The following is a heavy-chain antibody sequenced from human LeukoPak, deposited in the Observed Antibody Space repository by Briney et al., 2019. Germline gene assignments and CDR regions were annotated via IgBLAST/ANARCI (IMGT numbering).Heavy chain of an antibody. V-gene: IGHV4-34*01. CDR3: AREKGYCSGGSCLMKDYYYYYYMDV. D-gene: IGHD2-15*01. J-gene: IGHJ6*03. CDR1: VGSFSGYY. Sequence: SETLSLTCAVYVGSFSGYYWSCIRKPPEEGGECIGEIKHSGSTNYNPSLKRRVTISVDTSKTQFSLKLSSVPAADKAVYYCAREKGYCSGGSCLMKDYYYYYYMDVWGKGTTVTVSS. CDR2: IKHSGST.